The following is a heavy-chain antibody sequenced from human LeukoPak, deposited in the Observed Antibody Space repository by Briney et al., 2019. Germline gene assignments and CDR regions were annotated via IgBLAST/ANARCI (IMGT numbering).Heavy chain of an antibody. CDR3: ARGRVVVVVGATAFAY. V-gene: IGHV3-30-3*01. D-gene: IGHD2-15*01. J-gene: IGHJ4*02. Sequence: PGRSLRLSCAASGFTFSSYAMHWVRQAPGKGLEWVAVISYDEDNKYYADSVKGRFSISRDNSKNTLYLQMSSLRPEDTALYYCARGRVVVVVGATAFAYWGQGTLVSVSS. CDR1: GFTFSSYA. CDR2: ISYDEDNK.